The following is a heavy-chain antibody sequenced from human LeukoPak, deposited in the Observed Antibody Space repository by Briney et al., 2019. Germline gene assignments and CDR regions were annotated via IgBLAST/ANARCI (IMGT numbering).Heavy chain of an antibody. CDR3: ARDKTGYSSSWTFDY. V-gene: IGHV3-30*04. Sequence: RSGGSLRLSCAASGFTFSSYAMHWVRQAPGKGLEWVAVISYDGSNKYYADSVKGRFTISRDNSKNTLYLQMNSLRAEDTAVYYRARDKTGYSSSWTFDYWGQGTLVTVSS. D-gene: IGHD6-13*01. J-gene: IGHJ4*02. CDR2: ISYDGSNK. CDR1: GFTFSSYA.